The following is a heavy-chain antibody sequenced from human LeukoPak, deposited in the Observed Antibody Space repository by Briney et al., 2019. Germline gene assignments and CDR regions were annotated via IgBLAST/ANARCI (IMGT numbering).Heavy chain of an antibody. V-gene: IGHV1-18*01. Sequence: ASVKVSCKASGYTFTSYGISWVRQAPGPGLEWMGWISAYNGNTNYAQKLQGRVTMTTDTSTSTAYMELRSLRSDDTAVYYCASSLLYGMSAFDIWGQGTMVTVSS. J-gene: IGHJ3*02. CDR2: ISAYNGNT. CDR3: ASSLLYGMSAFDI. CDR1: GYTFTSYG. D-gene: IGHD2-2*02.